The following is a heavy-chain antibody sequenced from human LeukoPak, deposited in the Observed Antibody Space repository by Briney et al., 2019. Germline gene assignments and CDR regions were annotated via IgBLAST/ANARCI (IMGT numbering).Heavy chain of an antibody. Sequence: AGGSLRLSCVASGFPFSSYWMTWVRQAPGKGLEWVANIKQDGSKKSYVDSVKGRFSISRDNAKNTLYLQMNSLRVEDTAVYYCARGRPHGNDYWGQGTLVTVSS. CDR3: ARGRPHGNDY. D-gene: IGHD4-23*01. CDR2: IKQDGSKK. CDR1: GFPFSSYW. V-gene: IGHV3-7*01. J-gene: IGHJ4*02.